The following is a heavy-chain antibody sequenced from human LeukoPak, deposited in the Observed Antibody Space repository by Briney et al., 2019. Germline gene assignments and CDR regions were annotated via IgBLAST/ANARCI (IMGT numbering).Heavy chain of an antibody. CDR3: ASPYYYDSSGYYAQNAFDI. CDR1: GGSISTTGYY. J-gene: IGHJ3*02. CDR2: IYYSGST. D-gene: IGHD3-22*01. Sequence: SETLSLTCTVSGGSISTTGYYWAWIRQPPGKGLEWIASIYYSGSTYYNSSLKSRVTISVDTSRNQFSLKLSSVTAADTAVYYCASPYYYDSSGYYAQNAFDIWGQGTMVTVSS. V-gene: IGHV4-39*01.